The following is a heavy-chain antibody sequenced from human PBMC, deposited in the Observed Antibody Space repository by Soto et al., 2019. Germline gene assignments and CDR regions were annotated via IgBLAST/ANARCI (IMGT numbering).Heavy chain of an antibody. D-gene: IGHD2-21*02. CDR3: VQSRCGGDCLQPYSSHSYYGLDV. Sequence: SGPTLVNPTQTLTLTCTSSGFSLSTTGVGVGWIRQPPGKALEWLALIYWDDDKRYNPSLNSRLTITKDTSKNQVVLAMTNMDPVDTATYYCVQSRCGGDCLQPYSSHSYYGLDVWGQGT. CDR2: IYWDDDK. CDR1: GFSLSTTGVG. V-gene: IGHV2-5*02. J-gene: IGHJ6*02.